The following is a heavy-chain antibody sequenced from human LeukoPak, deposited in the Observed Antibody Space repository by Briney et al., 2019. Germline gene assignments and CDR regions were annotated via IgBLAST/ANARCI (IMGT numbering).Heavy chain of an antibody. CDR1: GYTFTGYY. V-gene: IGHV1-2*02. J-gene: IGHJ5*02. CDR2: INPNSGGT. D-gene: IGHD3-16*01. CDR3: ARELPRGSWFDP. Sequence: VASVKVSCKASGYTFTGYYMHWVRQAPGQGLEWMGWINPNSGGTNYAQKFQGRVTMTRDTSISTAYMELSRLRSDDTAVYYCARELPRGSWFDPWGQGTLVTVSS.